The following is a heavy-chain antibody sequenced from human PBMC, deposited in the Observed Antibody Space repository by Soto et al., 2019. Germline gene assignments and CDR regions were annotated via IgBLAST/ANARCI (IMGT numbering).Heavy chain of an antibody. V-gene: IGHV3-21*01. Sequence: GGSLRLSCAASGFTFRTYNMIWVRQAPGKGLEWVSSISSSSSYIYYADSVKGRFTISRDNAKNSLYPQMNSLRAEDTAVYYCARQYPSSSRHFDHWGQGSRVTVSS. D-gene: IGHD6-6*01. CDR1: GFTFRTYN. CDR2: ISSSSSYI. CDR3: ARQYPSSSRHFDH. J-gene: IGHJ4*02.